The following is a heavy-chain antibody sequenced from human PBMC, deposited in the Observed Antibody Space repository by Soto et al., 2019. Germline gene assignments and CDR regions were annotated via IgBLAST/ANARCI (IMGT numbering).Heavy chain of an antibody. J-gene: IGHJ4*02. CDR2: VSKDGSVK. D-gene: IGHD3-10*01. V-gene: IGHV3-30-3*01. CDR3: VRSRSGAVADSFDL. CDR1: GFTFSRHA. Sequence: GGSLRLSCEGSGFTFSRHALHWVRQAPGKGLEWVAVVSKDGSVKYWIESVKGRFTLSRDNSKNTVYLEMNSLRPEDTGVYYCVRSRSGAVADSFDLWGQGTLVTVSS.